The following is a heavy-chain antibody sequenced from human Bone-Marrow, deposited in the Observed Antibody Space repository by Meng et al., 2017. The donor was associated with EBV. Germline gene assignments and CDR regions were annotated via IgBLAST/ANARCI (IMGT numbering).Heavy chain of an antibody. CDR2: IYHSGST. J-gene: IGHJ2*01. D-gene: IGHD2-15*01. CDR1: GGYISSSNW. CDR3: ARYAVVVVAAPYWYFDL. V-gene: IGHV4-4*02. Sequence: QGQLQGSGPGLGNPSGTLSLTCAVSGGYISSSNWWSWVRQPPGKGLEWIGEIYHSGSTNYNPSLKSRVTISVDKSKNQFSLKLSSVTAADTAVYYCARYAVVVVAAPYWYFDLWGRGTLVTVSS.